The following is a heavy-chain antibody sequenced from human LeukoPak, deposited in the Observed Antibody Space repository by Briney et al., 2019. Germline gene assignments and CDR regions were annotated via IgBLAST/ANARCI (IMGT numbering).Heavy chain of an antibody. Sequence: SETLSLTCTVSGGSITNNSDYWGCIRQPPGKGLEWIGSIYYSGSTYYNPSLKSRVAISVDTSKNQFSLKLNSVTAADTAVYYCARDWQLVREYAFDIWGQGTMVTVSS. J-gene: IGHJ3*02. CDR3: ARDWQLVREYAFDI. V-gene: IGHV4-39*07. D-gene: IGHD6-13*01. CDR1: GGSITNNSDY. CDR2: IYYSGST.